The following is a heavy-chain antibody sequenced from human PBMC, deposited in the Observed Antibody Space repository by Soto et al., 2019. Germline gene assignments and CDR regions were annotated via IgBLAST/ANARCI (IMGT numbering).Heavy chain of an antibody. D-gene: IGHD2-2*02. Sequence: GGSLSLSCAASGFTFSSYSMNWVRQAPGKGLEWVSHISSGSYTIYYADSVKGRFTISRDNAKNSLYLQMNSLRAEDTAVYYCARGACSSTNCYTNWFDPWGQGTLVTVSS. CDR3: ARGACSSTNCYTNWFDP. V-gene: IGHV3-48*01. J-gene: IGHJ5*02. CDR1: GFTFSSYS. CDR2: ISSGSYTI.